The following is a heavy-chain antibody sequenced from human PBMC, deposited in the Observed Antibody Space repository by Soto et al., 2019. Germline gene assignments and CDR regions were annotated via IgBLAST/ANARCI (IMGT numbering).Heavy chain of an antibody. CDR2: IYYTGST. D-gene: IGHD2-21*02. V-gene: IGHV4-30-4*01. CDR3: ARAEFNSVCFPFDS. CDR1: GVSINSGDNF. J-gene: IGHJ4*02. Sequence: QVRLQESGPGLVKPSQTLSLTCTVSGVSINSGDNFWSWIRQPPGKGLEWMGYIYYTGSTYYNLSLNRRITMSVDMSKNQFSLRLTSVTAADTALYFCARAEFNSVCFPFDSWGQGAPVTVSS.